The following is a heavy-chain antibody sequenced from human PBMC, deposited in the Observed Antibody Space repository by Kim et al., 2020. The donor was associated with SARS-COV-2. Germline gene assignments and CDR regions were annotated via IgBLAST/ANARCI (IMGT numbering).Heavy chain of an antibody. V-gene: IGHV1-69*04. D-gene: IGHD3-3*01. J-gene: IGHJ4*02. CDR3: ARVRGGYDFWSGYSFDY. Sequence: FQGRVTITADKSTSTAYMELSSLRSEDTAVYYCARVRGGYDFWSGYSFDYWGQGTLVTVSS.